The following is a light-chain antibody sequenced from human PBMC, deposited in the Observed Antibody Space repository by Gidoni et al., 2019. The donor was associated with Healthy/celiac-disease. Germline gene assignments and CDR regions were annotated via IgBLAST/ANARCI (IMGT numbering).Light chain of an antibody. CDR2: DAS. J-gene: IGKJ1*01. CDR1: QIVSSY. V-gene: IGKV3-11*01. Sequence: EIVLTQSPATLSLSPGERATLACRASQIVSSYLAWYQQKPGQAPRLLIYDASNRATGIPARFSGSGSGTDFTLTISSLEPEDFAVYYCQQRSNWPPWTFXQXTKVXIK. CDR3: QQRSNWPPWT.